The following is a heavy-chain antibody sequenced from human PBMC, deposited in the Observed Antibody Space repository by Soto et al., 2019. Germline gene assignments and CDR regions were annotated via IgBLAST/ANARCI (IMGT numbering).Heavy chain of an antibody. V-gene: IGHV3-21*01. CDR3: ARVKQLRGIDY. Sequence: PRLSCTASGFTFSSYSLNWVRQAPGKGLEWVSSISSSSSYIYYGDSVKGRFTISRDNAKNSLYLQMSSLRAEDTAVYYCARVKQLRGIDYWGQGTLVTVSS. CDR1: GFTFSSYS. D-gene: IGHD6-13*01. J-gene: IGHJ4*02. CDR2: ISSSSSYI.